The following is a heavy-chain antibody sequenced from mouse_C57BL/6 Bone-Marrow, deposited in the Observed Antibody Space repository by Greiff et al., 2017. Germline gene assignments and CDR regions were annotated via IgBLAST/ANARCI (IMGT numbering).Heavy chain of an antibody. Sequence: QVQLQQSGAELVRPGASVTLSCKASGYTFTDYEMHWVKQTPVHGLEWMGAIDPETGGTAYNQKFKGKVILTADTSSSTAYMELRSLTSEDSAVYYCTKWTGGEVAWFAYWGQGPLVTVSA. D-gene: IGHD4-1*01. V-gene: IGHV1-15*01. J-gene: IGHJ3*01. CDR3: TKWTGGEVAWFAY. CDR1: GYTFTDYE. CDR2: IDPETGGT.